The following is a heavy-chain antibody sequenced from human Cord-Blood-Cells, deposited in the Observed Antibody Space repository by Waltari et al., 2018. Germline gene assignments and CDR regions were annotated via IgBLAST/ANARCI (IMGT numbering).Heavy chain of an antibody. CDR2: INHSGST. CDR3: ARGTDWADY. D-gene: IGHD3-9*01. Sequence: QVQLHQWGAGLLKPSETLSLTCAVYGGSFSGYYWSWIRQPPGKGLEWIGEINHSGSTNDNPSLKSRVTISVDTSKNQFSRKLSSVTAADTAVYYCARGTDWADYWGQGTLVTVSS. CDR1: GGSFSGYY. V-gene: IGHV4-34*01. J-gene: IGHJ4*02.